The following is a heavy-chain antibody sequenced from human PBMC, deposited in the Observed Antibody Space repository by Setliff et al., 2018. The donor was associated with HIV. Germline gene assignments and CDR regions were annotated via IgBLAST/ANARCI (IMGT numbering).Heavy chain of an antibody. CDR3: ARVSGYSYGWAIDY. V-gene: IGHV1-69*13. J-gene: IGHJ4*02. CDR2: IIPMFGTA. Sequence: GASVKVSCKASGGTFSSYGINWVRQAPGQGLEWMGGIIPMFGTANYAQKFQGRVTITADESTSTVYMELTRLRSEDTAVYYCARVSGYSYGWAIDYWGQGTLVTVSS. D-gene: IGHD5-18*01. CDR1: GGTFSSYG.